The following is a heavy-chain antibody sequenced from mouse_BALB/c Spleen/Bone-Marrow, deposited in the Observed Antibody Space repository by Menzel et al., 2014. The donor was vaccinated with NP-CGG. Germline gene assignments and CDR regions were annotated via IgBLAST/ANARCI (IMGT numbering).Heavy chain of an antibody. CDR2: INPSSGYT. V-gene: IGHV1-4*01. J-gene: IGHJ2*01. CDR3: ARSGRLLRDPYFDY. Sequence: VQLQESGAELARPGASGKMSCKASGYTFTSYTMHWVKQRPGQGLEWIGYINPSSGYTNYNQKFKDKATLTADKSSSTAYMQLSSLTSEDSAVYYCARSGRLLRDPYFDYWSQATTPTVSS. CDR1: GYTFTSYT. D-gene: IGHD1-1*01.